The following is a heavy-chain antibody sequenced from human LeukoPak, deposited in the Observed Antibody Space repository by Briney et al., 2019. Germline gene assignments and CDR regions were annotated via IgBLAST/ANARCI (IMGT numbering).Heavy chain of an antibody. D-gene: IGHD3-3*01. J-gene: IGHJ4*02. V-gene: IGHV3-21*01. Sequence: GGSLRLSCAVSGFTFSSYSMNWVRQAPGKGLEWVSSISSSSSYIYYADSVKGRFTISRDNAKNSLYLQMNSLRAEDTAVYYCARDGGNDFWSGYSHYFDYWGQGTLVIVSS. CDR3: ARDGGNDFWSGYSHYFDY. CDR1: GFTFSSYS. CDR2: ISSSSSYI.